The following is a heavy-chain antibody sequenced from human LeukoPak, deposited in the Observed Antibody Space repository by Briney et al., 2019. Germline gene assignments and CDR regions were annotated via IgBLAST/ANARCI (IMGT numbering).Heavy chain of an antibody. CDR2: INHSGST. CDR3: ARARDYYYYGMDV. Sequence: SETLSLTCAVYGGSFSGYYWSWIRQPPGKGLEWIGEINHSGSTNYNPSLKSRVTISVDTSKNQFSLKLSSVTAADTAVYYCARARDYYYYGMDVWGRGTTVTVSS. J-gene: IGHJ6*02. V-gene: IGHV4-34*01. CDR1: GGSFSGYY.